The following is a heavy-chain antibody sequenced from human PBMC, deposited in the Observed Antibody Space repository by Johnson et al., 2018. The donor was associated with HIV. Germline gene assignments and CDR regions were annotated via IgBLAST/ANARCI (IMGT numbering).Heavy chain of an antibody. D-gene: IGHD4-17*01. CDR1: GFNFNIYG. V-gene: IGHV3-23*04. CDR2: ISGSGGST. CDR3: TTVTVTYRTFDI. J-gene: IGHJ3*02. Sequence: VQLVESGGDMVQPGRSLRLSCAASGFNFNIYGMHWVRQAPGKGLEWVSAISGSGGSTYYADSVKGRFPISRDNSKNTLYLQMNSLKTEDTAVYYCTTVTVTYRTFDIWGQGTMVTISS.